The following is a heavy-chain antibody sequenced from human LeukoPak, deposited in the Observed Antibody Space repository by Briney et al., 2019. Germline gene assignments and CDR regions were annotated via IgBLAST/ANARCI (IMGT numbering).Heavy chain of an antibody. CDR3: ARDYAFDI. V-gene: IGHV4-39*07. CDR2: IYYSGST. CDR1: GGSISSSSYY. Sequence: SETLFPTCTVSGGSISSSSYYCGWIRQPPGKGLEWIGSIYYSGSTYYNPSRKSRVTISVDTSKNQSSLKLSSVTAADTAVYYCARDYAFDIWGQGTMVTVSS. J-gene: IGHJ3*02.